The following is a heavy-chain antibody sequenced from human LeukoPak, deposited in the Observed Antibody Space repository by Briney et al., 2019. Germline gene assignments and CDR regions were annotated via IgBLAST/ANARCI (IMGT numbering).Heavy chain of an antibody. Sequence: ASVTVSCTASGYTFTSYYMHWVRQAPGQGLEWMGIINPSGGSTSYAQKFQGRVTMTRDTSTSTVYMELSSPRSEDTAVYYCARDIPRSSGWYGDIPGYFDYWGQGTLVTVSS. CDR3: ARDIPRSSGWYGDIPGYFDY. CDR2: INPSGGST. CDR1: GYTFTSYY. J-gene: IGHJ4*02. V-gene: IGHV1-46*01. D-gene: IGHD6-19*01.